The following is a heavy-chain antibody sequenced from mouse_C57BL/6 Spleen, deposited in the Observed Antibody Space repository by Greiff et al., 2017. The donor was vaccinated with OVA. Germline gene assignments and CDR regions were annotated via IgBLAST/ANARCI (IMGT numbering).Heavy chain of an antibody. Sequence: EVMLVESGGGLVKPGGSLKLSCAASGFTFSSYAMSWVRQTPEKRLEWVATISDGGSYTYYPDNVKGRFTISRDNAKNNLYLQMSHLKSEDTAMYYCARREGYSPSDDWGQGTSVTVSS. J-gene: IGHJ4*01. CDR1: GFTFSSYA. V-gene: IGHV5-4*03. CDR3: ARREGYSPSDD. CDR2: ISDGGSYT. D-gene: IGHD2-12*01.